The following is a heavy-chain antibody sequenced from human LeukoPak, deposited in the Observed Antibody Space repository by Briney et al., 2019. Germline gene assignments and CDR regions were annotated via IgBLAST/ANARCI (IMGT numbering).Heavy chain of an antibody. CDR2: IYPGDSDT. V-gene: IGHV5-51*01. D-gene: IGHD2-2*01. Sequence: GESLKISCKGSGYSFTSYWIGWVRQMPGKGLEWMGIIYPGDSDTRYSPSFQGQVTISADKSISTAYLQWSSLKASDTAMYYCARQYCSSTSCYAVRYNWFDPWGQGTLVTVSS. CDR1: GYSFTSYW. CDR3: ARQYCSSTSCYAVRYNWFDP. J-gene: IGHJ5*02.